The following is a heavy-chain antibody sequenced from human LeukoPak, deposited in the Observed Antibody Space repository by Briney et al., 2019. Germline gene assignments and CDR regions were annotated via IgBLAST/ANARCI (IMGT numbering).Heavy chain of an antibody. D-gene: IGHD4-23*01. Sequence: GGSLRLSRAASGFTFSSYAMSWVRQAPGKGLEWVSAISGSGGSTYYADSVKGRFTISRDNSKNTLYLQMNSLRAEDTAVYYCAKSGDYGGNIGAFDIWGQGTMVTVSS. V-gene: IGHV3-23*01. CDR3: AKSGDYGGNIGAFDI. J-gene: IGHJ3*02. CDR2: ISGSGGST. CDR1: GFTFSSYA.